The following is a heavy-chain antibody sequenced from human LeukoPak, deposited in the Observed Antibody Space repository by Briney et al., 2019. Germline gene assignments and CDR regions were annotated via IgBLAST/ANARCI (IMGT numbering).Heavy chain of an antibody. CDR3: ARRGQTYWYFDL. D-gene: IGHD3-10*01. J-gene: IGHJ2*01. Sequence: PSETLSLTCTVSGGSISSYYWSWIRQPPGKGLEWIGYIYYSGSTNCNPSLKSRVTISVDTSKNQFSLKLSSVTAADTAVYYCARRGQTYWYFDLWGRGTLVTVSS. V-gene: IGHV4-59*01. CDR1: GGSISSYY. CDR2: IYYSGST.